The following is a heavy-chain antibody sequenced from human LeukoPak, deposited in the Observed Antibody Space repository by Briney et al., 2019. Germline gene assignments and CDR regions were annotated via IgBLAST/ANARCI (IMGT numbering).Heavy chain of an antibody. Sequence: PGGSLRLSCAASGFTVSSNYMSWVRQAPGKGLEWVSVIYSGGSTYYADSVKGRFTISRDNSKNTLYLQMNSLRAEDTAVYYCARASLSEIIAAETYFDSWGQGTLVTVSS. D-gene: IGHD6-13*01. CDR1: GFTVSSNY. CDR3: ARASLSEIIAAETYFDS. J-gene: IGHJ4*02. V-gene: IGHV3-53*01. CDR2: IYSGGST.